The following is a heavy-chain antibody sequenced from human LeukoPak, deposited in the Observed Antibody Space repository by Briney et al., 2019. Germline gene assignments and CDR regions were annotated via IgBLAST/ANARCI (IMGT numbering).Heavy chain of an antibody. V-gene: IGHV3-30*02. CDR3: AKDLDDYSNYIPRFDY. J-gene: IGHJ4*02. CDR1: GFTFSSYG. Sequence: GGSLRLSCAASGFTFSSYGMHWVRQAPGKGLGWVAFIRYDGGNKYYADSVKGRFTISRDNSKNTLYLQMNSLRAEDTAVYYCAKDLDDYSNYIPRFDYWGQGTLVTVSS. CDR2: IRYDGGNK. D-gene: IGHD4-11*01.